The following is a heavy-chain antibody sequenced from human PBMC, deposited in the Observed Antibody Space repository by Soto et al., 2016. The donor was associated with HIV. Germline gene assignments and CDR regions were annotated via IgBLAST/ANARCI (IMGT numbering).Heavy chain of an antibody. Sequence: QVQLVQSGAEVKKPGASVKVSCKTSGYTFTDYYMHWVRQAPGQGLEWMGWISPYNDDTKCAQKFQGRVSITRDTSIKTAYMELSRLKSDDTAIYYCVRDRRFSQYGRAAFPGLFGNWGQGTLVTVSS. J-gene: IGHJ4*02. CDR3: VRDRRFSQYGRAAFPGLFGN. D-gene: IGHD4-17*01. CDR2: ISPYNDDT. V-gene: IGHV1-2*02. CDR1: GYTFTDYY.